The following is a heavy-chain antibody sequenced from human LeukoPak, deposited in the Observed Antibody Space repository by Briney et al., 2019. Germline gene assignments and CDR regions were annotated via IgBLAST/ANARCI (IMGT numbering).Heavy chain of an antibody. CDR1: GYSISSGYY. J-gene: IGHJ4*02. Sequence: SETPSLTCAVSGYSISSGYYWGWIRQPPGKGLEWIGSIYHSGSTYYNPSLKSRVTISVDTSKNQFSLKLSSVTAADTAVYYCARHAGGAYRYYFGYWGQGTLVTVSS. CDR2: IYHSGST. V-gene: IGHV4-38-2*01. CDR3: ARHAGGAYRYYFGY. D-gene: IGHD4-11*01.